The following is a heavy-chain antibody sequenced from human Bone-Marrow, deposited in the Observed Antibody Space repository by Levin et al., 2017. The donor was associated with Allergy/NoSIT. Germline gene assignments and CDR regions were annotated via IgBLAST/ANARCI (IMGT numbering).Heavy chain of an antibody. CDR1: GFSLSTSGVG. CDR2: IYWDDDK. V-gene: IGHV2-5*02. D-gene: IGHD2-15*01. J-gene: IGHJ4*02. CDR3: AHRPMVAASDYFDC. Sequence: SGPTLVKPTQTLTLTCTFSGFSLSTSGVGVGWIRQPPGEALEWLAIIYWDDDKRYSPSLKSRLTITKDTSKKQVVLTMTNMDPVDTATYYCAHRPMVAASDYFDCWGQGTLVTVSS.